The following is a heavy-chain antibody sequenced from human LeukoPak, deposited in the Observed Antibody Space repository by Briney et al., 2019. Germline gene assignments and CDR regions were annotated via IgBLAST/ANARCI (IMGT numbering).Heavy chain of an antibody. V-gene: IGHV1-18*01. CDR2: ISAYNGNT. Sequence: ASVKVSCKASGYTFTIYGISWVRQAPGQGLEWMGWISAYNGNTNYAQKLQGRVTMTTDTSTSTAYMELRSLRSDDTAVYYCARLGPYCTNGVCPYYYYYMDVWGKGTTVTVSS. D-gene: IGHD2-8*01. CDR3: ARLGPYCTNGVCPYYYYYMDV. J-gene: IGHJ6*03. CDR1: GYTFTIYG.